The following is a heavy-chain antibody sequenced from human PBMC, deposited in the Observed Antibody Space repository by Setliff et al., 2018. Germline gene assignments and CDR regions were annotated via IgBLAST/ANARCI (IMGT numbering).Heavy chain of an antibody. Sequence: PGGSLRLSCAASGFTFSSYWMHWVRQAPGKGLVWVSRINPDGSTTSYTDSVKGRFTISRDNSKNTLYLQMNSLRAEDTAVYYCARGIVVVPAALDVWGKGTTVTVSS. V-gene: IGHV3-74*01. D-gene: IGHD2-2*01. CDR2: INPDGSTT. CDR1: GFTFSSYW. J-gene: IGHJ6*04. CDR3: ARGIVVVPAALDV.